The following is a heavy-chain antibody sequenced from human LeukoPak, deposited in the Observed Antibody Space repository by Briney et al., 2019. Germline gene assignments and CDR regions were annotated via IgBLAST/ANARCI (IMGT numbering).Heavy chain of an antibody. CDR3: ATGYSSGWYESHWFDP. V-gene: IGHV1-2*02. Sequence: GASVKVSCKASGYTFTSYDINWVRQATGQGLEWMGWINPNSGGTNYAQKFQGRVTMTRDTSISTAYMELSRLRSDDTAVYYCATGYSSGWYESHWFDPWGQGTLVTVSS. CDR2: INPNSGGT. D-gene: IGHD6-19*01. CDR1: GYTFTSYD. J-gene: IGHJ5*02.